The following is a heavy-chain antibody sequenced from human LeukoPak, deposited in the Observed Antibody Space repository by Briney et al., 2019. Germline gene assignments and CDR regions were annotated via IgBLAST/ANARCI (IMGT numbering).Heavy chain of an antibody. Sequence: GSLRLSCAASGFTFSSYWMSWVRQAPGKGLEWVANIKQDGSEKYYVDSVKGRFTISRDNAKNSLYLQMNSLRAEDTAVYYCARGVTNYYYYYMDVWGKGTTVTVSS. CDR3: ARGVTNYYYYYMDV. CDR1: GFTFSSYW. J-gene: IGHJ6*03. V-gene: IGHV3-7*01. D-gene: IGHD1-14*01. CDR2: IKQDGSEK.